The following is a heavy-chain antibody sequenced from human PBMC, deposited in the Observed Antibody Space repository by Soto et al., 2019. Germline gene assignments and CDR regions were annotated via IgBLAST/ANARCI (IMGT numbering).Heavy chain of an antibody. V-gene: IGHV1-69*01. CDR1: GGTFSSYA. CDR2: IIPIFGTA. Sequence: QVQLVQSGAEVKKPGSSVKVSCKASGGTFSSYAIRWVRQAPGPGLEWMGGIIPIFGTANYAQKFQGRVTITADESTSTAYMELSSLRSEDTAVYYCARVGGGDIVVVVAATYGMDVWGQGTTVTVSS. J-gene: IGHJ6*02. D-gene: IGHD2-15*01. CDR3: ARVGGGDIVVVVAATYGMDV.